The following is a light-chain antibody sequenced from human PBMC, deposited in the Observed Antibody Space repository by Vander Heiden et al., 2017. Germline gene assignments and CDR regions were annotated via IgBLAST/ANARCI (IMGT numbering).Light chain of an antibody. CDR2: DAS. CDR1: QSVSSY. Sequence: EIVLTQSQASLSLSPGERATATCRASQSVSSYFAWYQQKPGQAPRLLIYDASNRATAIPASFCGCGSGTDFTLTISSLGPEDFAVYYCQRRSNGLWTFGQGTKVEIK. CDR3: QRRSNGLWT. J-gene: IGKJ1*01. V-gene: IGKV3-11*01.